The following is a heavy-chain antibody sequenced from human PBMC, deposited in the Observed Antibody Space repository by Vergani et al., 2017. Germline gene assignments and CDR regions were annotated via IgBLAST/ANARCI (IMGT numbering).Heavy chain of an antibody. CDR2: INPSGGST. CDR1: GYTFTSYY. Sequence: QVQLVQSGAEVKKPGASVKVSCKASGYTFTSYYMHWVRQAPGQGLEWMGIINPSGGSTSYAQKFQGRVTMTRDTSTSTVYMELSSLRSEDTAVYYCARVSFDLQYHRSFDYWGQGTLVTVSS. V-gene: IGHV1-46*01. CDR3: ARVSFDLQYHRSFDY. D-gene: IGHD4-11*01. J-gene: IGHJ4*02.